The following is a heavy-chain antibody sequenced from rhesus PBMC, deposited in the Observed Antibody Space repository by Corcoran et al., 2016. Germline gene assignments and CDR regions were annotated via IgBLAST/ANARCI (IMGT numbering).Heavy chain of an antibody. V-gene: IGHV4-165*01. CDR3: ASGSSIFDY. CDR1: GYSISSHY. D-gene: IGHD6-25*01. J-gene: IGHJ4*01. CDR2: IYGSSGST. Sequence: QVQLQESGPGLVKPSETLSLTCAVSGYSISSHYWSWLRQPPGKGLEWIGYIYGSSGSTYYNPSIKSRVTISTDTSKNQFSLKLSAVTAADTAVYYCASGSSIFDYWGQGVLVTVSS.